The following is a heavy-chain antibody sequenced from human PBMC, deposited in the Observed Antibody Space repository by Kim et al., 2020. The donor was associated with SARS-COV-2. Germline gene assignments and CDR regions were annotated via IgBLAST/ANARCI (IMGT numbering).Heavy chain of an antibody. CDR1: GGSISSYY. D-gene: IGHD6-6*01. CDR2: IYYSGST. V-gene: IGHV4-59*13. CDR3: ARVIYSSSSGWPYYYYYGMDV. Sequence: SETLSLTYTVSGGSISSYYWSWIRQPPGKGLEWIGYIYYSGSTNYNPSLKSRVTISVDTSKNQFSLKLSSVTAADTAVYYCARVIYSSSSGWPYYYYYGMDVWGQGTTVTVSS. J-gene: IGHJ6*02.